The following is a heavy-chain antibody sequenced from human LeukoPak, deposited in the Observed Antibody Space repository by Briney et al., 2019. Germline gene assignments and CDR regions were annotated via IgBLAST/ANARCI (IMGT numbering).Heavy chain of an antibody. V-gene: IGHV3-48*04. CDR3: ARDNNWGFDY. J-gene: IGHJ4*02. CDR1: GFIFSDYS. Sequence: GGSLRLSCAASGFIFSDYSMNWVRQAPGKGLEWGSNIRGSASGLGSGMYYADSVKGRFTISRDDAKSSLYLQMSSLRAEDTAFYYCARDNNWGFDYWGQGALVTVSS. D-gene: IGHD7-27*01. CDR2: IRGSASGLGSGM.